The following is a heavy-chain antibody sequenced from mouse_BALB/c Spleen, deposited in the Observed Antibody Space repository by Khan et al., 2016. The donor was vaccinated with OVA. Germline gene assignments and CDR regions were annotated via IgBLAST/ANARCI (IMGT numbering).Heavy chain of an antibody. CDR2: IWGDGST. D-gene: IGHD2-10*01. V-gene: IGHV2-6-7*01. Sequence: VQLEESGPGLVAPSQSLSITCTVSGFSLTGYGVNWVRQPPGKGLEWLGMIWGDGSTDYNSALKSRLSISKDNSKSQAFLKMNSLQTDDTCRYYCARAYYGNYREAMDYWGQGTSVTVSS. CDR3: ARAYYGNYREAMDY. J-gene: IGHJ4*01. CDR1: GFSLTGYG.